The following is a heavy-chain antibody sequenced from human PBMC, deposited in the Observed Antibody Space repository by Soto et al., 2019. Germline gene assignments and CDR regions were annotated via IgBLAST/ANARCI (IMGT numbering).Heavy chain of an antibody. D-gene: IGHD1-26*01. J-gene: IGHJ4*02. V-gene: IGHV1-46*01. CDR1: GYTFTSNY. Sequence: ASGKVSFEASGYTFTSNYMQSVPQSPGQGLEWMAIINPTGGGTTYAQKFQGRVTMTRDTSASTVYMELSSLSSEDTAVYFCARDLENRALGGTNYWGQGTLVTVSS. CDR2: INPTGGGT. CDR3: ARDLENRALGGTNY.